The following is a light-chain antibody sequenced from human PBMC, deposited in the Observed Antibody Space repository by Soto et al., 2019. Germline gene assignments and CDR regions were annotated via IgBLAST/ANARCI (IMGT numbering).Light chain of an antibody. Sequence: DIQMTQSPSSLSASVGDRVTITCRASQSISSYLNWYQQKPGKAPKLLIYAASSLQSGVPSRFSGSGSETDFTLTISSLQPEDFATDYCQQSYSTPRTFGPGTKVDIK. J-gene: IGKJ3*01. CDR3: QQSYSTPRT. V-gene: IGKV1-39*01. CDR2: AAS. CDR1: QSISSY.